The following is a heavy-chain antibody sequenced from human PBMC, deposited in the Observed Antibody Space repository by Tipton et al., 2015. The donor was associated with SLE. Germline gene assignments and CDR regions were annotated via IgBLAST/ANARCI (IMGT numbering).Heavy chain of an antibody. CDR1: GYSISSGYY. Sequence: TLSLTCAVSGYSISSGYYWGWIRQPPGKGLEWIGSIYHSGSTYYNPSLQSRVTISVDTSKNQFSLKLSSVTAADTAVYYCTAEQATFGGVIVGWYFDLWGRGTLVTVSS. D-gene: IGHD3-16*02. J-gene: IGHJ2*01. V-gene: IGHV4-38-2*01. CDR2: IYHSGST. CDR3: TAEQATFGGVIVGWYFDL.